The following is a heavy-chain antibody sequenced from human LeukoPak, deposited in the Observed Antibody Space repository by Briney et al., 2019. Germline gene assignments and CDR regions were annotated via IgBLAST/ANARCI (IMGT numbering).Heavy chain of an antibody. CDR2: MNPNSGNT. CDR3: ARVGGDYDHWYFDL. V-gene: IGHV1-8*01. D-gene: IGHD4-17*01. Sequence: ASVKVSCKASGYTFPSYDINWVRQATGQGLEWMGWMNPNSGNTGYAQKFQGRVTMTRNTSISTAYMELSSLRSEDTAVYYCARVGGDYDHWYFDLWGRGTLVTVSS. J-gene: IGHJ2*01. CDR1: GYTFPSYD.